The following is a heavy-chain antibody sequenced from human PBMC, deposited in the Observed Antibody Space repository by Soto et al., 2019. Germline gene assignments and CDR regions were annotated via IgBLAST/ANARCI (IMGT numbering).Heavy chain of an antibody. J-gene: IGHJ6*02. CDR2: ISWNSGSI. V-gene: IGHV3-9*01. Sequence: EVQLVESGGGLVQPGRSLRLSCAASGFTFDDYAMHWVRQAPGKGLEWVSGISWNSGSIGYADSVKGRFTISRDNAKNSLYLKMNSLRAEDTALYYCAKGDSSSFYYGMDVRGQGTTVTVSS. CDR3: AKGDSSSFYYGMDV. CDR1: GFTFDDYA. D-gene: IGHD6-13*01.